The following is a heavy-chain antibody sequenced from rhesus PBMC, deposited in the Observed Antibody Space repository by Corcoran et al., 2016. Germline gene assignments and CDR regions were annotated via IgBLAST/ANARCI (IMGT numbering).Heavy chain of an antibody. Sequence: LQLQESGPGLVKPSATLSVTCAVSGGSISSFSCRCIRQPPGTGLDCIGYIYGSGSSTNYNPSLKSRVTLSVDTSKNQLSLKLISVTAADTAVYYCASGRIVAGPFSAVWGPGVLVTVSS. CDR2: IYGSGSST. D-gene: IGHD6-13*01. J-gene: IGHJ5-1*01. CDR3: ASGRIVAGPFSAV. V-gene: IGHV4-169*02. CDR1: GGSISSFS.